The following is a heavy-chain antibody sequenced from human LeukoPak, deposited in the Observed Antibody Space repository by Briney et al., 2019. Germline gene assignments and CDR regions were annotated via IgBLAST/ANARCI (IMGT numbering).Heavy chain of an antibody. CDR1: GFNFNTYW. V-gene: IGHV3-21*01. D-gene: IGHD6-25*01. Sequence: GGSLRLSCAASGFNFNTYWMSWVRQAPGKGLEWVSSITSSSTYTFYADSVKGRFTISRDNARNSLYLQMNSLRAEDTAVYYCARRSAAKDAFDIWGQGTMVTVSS. CDR2: ITSSSTYT. CDR3: ARRSAAKDAFDI. J-gene: IGHJ3*02.